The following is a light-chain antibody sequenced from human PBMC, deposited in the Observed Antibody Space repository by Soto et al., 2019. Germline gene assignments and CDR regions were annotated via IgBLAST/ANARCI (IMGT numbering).Light chain of an antibody. Sequence: QSALTQPPSASGTPGQRVTISCSGSSSNIGSNTVNWYQQFPGAAPKLLIYSNDQRPSGVPDRFSCSNSGTSASLAISGLQSEEEADYYCSAWDDSLNAWLFGGGTKLTVL. J-gene: IGLJ3*02. CDR2: SND. CDR3: SAWDDSLNAWL. V-gene: IGLV1-44*01. CDR1: SSNIGSNT.